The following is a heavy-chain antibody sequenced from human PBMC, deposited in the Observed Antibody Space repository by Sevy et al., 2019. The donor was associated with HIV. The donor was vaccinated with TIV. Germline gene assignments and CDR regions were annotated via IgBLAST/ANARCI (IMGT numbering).Heavy chain of an antibody. CDR3: ARSPPVVVVPGAPSWFDP. V-gene: IGHV4-34*01. CDR2: INESGIT. Sequence: SETLSLTCAVHGGSFSGYYWNWIRQLPGKGLEWIGEINESGITNYNPSLKSRVTISVDTSKKEFSLKLNSVTAADTAVYFCARSPPVVVVPGAPSWFDPWGQGTLVTVSS. D-gene: IGHD2-2*01. CDR1: GGSFSGYY. J-gene: IGHJ5*02.